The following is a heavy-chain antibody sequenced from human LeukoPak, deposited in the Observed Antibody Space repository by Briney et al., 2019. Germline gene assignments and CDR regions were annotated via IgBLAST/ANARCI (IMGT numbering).Heavy chain of an antibody. CDR2: INHSGST. J-gene: IGHJ5*02. CDR3: ARVNGSVPRWFDP. Sequence: ASETLSLTCSAYGVYFSGYYWSWIRQPPGKGLEWIGEINHSGSTNYNPSLKSRVTISVDTSKNQFSLKLSSVTAADTAVYYCARVNGSVPRWFDPWGQGTLVTVSS. D-gene: IGHD3-10*01. CDR1: GVYFSGYY. V-gene: IGHV4-34*01.